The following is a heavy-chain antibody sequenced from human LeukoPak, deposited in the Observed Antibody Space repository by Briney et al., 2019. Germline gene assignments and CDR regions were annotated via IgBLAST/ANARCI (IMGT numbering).Heavy chain of an antibody. CDR1: GYTFTSYG. J-gene: IGHJ4*02. D-gene: IGHD3-3*01. V-gene: IGHV1-18*01. CDR3: ARGAEAFLEWLPSYYFDY. CDR2: ISAYNGNT. Sequence: ASVKVSCKASGYTFTSYGISWVRQAPGQGLEWMGWISAYNGNTNYAQKLQGRVTMTTDTSTSTAYMELRSLRSEDTAVYYCARGAEAFLEWLPSYYFDYWGQGTLVTVSS.